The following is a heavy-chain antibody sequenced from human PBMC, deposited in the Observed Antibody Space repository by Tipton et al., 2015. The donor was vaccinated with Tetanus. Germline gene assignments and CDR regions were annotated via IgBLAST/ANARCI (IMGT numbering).Heavy chain of an antibody. J-gene: IGHJ6*02. CDR1: GEALGSDGYS. D-gene: IGHD3-10*01. V-gene: IGHV4-30-2*01. CDR2: IYDSGST. Sequence: GEALGSDGYSWSWIRQPPGKGLEWIGYIYDSGSTYYNPSLKSRVTISEDRSKNQISLRLRSVTAADTAVYYCARVKGTYNHYGLDVWGQGTTVTVA. CDR3: ARVKGTYNHYGLDV.